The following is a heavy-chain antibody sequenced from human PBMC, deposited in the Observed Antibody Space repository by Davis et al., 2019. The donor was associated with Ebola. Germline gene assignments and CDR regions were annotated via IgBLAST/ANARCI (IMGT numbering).Heavy chain of an antibody. CDR3: ARDVVVVVAATNSGFYYGMDV. CDR2: INPSGGST. J-gene: IGHJ6*02. D-gene: IGHD2-15*01. V-gene: IGHV1-46*01. Sequence: ASVQVSCKASGYTFTRYYMHWVRQPPGQGLEWMGIINPSGGSTSYAHKFQGRVTMTRDTSTSTVYMELSSLRSEDTAVYYCARDVVVVVAATNSGFYYGMDVWGQGTTVTVSS. CDR1: GYTFTRYY.